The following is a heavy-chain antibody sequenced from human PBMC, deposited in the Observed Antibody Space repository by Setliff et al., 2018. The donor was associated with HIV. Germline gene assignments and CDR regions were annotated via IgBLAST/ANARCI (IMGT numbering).Heavy chain of an antibody. V-gene: IGHV4-39*01. CDR1: GGSINSGSYY. J-gene: IGHJ4*02. CDR2: MFYSGST. CDR3: AGFYDYYGHRLDY. Sequence: SETLSLTCTVSGGSINSGSYYWGWIRQPPEKGLEWIGTMFYSGSTYYNPSLKSRVTIFIDTSKNQFSLRLSSVTAADTAVYYCAGFYDYYGHRLDYWGQGTQVTVSS. D-gene: IGHD3-16*01.